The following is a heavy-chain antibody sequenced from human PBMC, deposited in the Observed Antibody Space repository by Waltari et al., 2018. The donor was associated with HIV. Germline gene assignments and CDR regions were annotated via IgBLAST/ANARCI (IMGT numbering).Heavy chain of an antibody. CDR3: ARADSSSWHDFDY. CDR1: GFTFSSYS. CDR2: ISSSSSYI. Sequence: EVQLVESGGGLVKPGGSLRLSCAASGFTFSSYSMTWVRQAPGTGLEWVSSISSSSSYIYYADSVKGRFTISRDNAKNSLYLQMNSLRAEDTAVYYCARADSSSWHDFDYWGQGTLVTVSS. V-gene: IGHV3-21*01. D-gene: IGHD6-13*01. J-gene: IGHJ4*02.